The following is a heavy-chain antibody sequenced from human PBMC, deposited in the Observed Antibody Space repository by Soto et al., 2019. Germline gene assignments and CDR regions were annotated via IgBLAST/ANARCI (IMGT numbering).Heavy chain of an antibody. D-gene: IGHD1-26*01. V-gene: IGHV1-2*04. Sequence: ASVKVSCKASGYTFTAYYIHWLRQAPGQGLEWMGWVNPHSGATVFAQKFLGSVTLTTDTSINTAYMELTSLTSDDTALYYCARPPNPREPYAFQIWGHGTLVTVSS. CDR2: VNPHSGAT. J-gene: IGHJ4*03. CDR1: GYTFTAYY. CDR3: ARPPNPREPYAFQI.